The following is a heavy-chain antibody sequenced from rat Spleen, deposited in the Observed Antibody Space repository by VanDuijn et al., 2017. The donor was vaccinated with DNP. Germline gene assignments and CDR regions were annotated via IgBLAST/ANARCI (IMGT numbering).Heavy chain of an antibody. D-gene: IGHD1-12*02. CDR3: ARPFYDGTFYSWYFDF. V-gene: IGHV5S13*01. CDR2: ISTRGSRT. CDR1: GFTFSNHG. Sequence: EVQLVESGGGLVQPGRSPKLSCAASGFTFSNHGMAWVRQAPTKGLEWVATISTRGSRTYYPDSVKGRFTISREDAKSSLYLQMNGLKSEDTATYYCARPFYDGTFYSWYFDFWGPGTLVTVSS. J-gene: IGHJ1*01.